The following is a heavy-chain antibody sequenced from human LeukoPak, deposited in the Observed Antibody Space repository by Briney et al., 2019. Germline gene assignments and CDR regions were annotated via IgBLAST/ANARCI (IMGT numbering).Heavy chain of an antibody. Sequence: SETLSLTCTVSGGSISSYYWGWIRQPPGKGLEWIGSISHRGSTYYNPSLKSRVTISADTSKNQFSLKLSSVTAADTAMYYCARDLSVTAKFDYWGQGTLVTVSS. CDR1: GGSISSYY. J-gene: IGHJ4*02. D-gene: IGHD5-18*01. V-gene: IGHV4-38-2*02. CDR3: ARDLSVTAKFDY. CDR2: ISHRGST.